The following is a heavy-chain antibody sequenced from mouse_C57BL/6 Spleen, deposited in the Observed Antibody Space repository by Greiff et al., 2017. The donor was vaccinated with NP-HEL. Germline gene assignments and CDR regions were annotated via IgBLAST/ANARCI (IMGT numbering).Heavy chain of an antibody. CDR3: ARLGSKFFDY. CDR2: IDPSDSYT. V-gene: IGHV1-69*01. Sequence: QVQLQQPGAELVMPGASVKLSCKASGYTFTSYWMHWVKQRPGQGLEWIGEIDPSDSYTNYTQKFKGKSTLTVDKSSSTAYMQLSSLTSEDSAVYYCARLGSKFFDYWGQGTTLTVSS. D-gene: IGHD1-1*01. CDR1: GYTFTSYW. J-gene: IGHJ2*01.